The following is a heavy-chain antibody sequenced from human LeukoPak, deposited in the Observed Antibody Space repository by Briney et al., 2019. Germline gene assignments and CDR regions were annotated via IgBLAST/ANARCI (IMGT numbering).Heavy chain of an antibody. CDR1: GGSISSSSYY. CDR3: ARRVTIFGVVTHFDAFDI. Sequence: SETLSLTCTVSGGSISSSSYYWGWISQPPGKGLEWIGSIYYSGSTYYNPSIKSRVTISVDTSKNQFSMKLSSVTAADTAVYYCARRVTIFGVVTHFDAFDIWGQGTMVTVSS. CDR2: IYYSGST. J-gene: IGHJ3*02. V-gene: IGHV4-39*01. D-gene: IGHD3-3*01.